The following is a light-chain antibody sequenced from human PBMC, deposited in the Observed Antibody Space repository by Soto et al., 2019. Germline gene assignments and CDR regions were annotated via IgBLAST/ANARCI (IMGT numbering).Light chain of an antibody. CDR3: SAYTTSGTLV. Sequence: QSALTQPASVSGSPGQSITISCTGTSSDVGGYNHVSWYQQYPGKAPKLMIYEVSNRPSGVSNRFSGSKSGNTASLTISGLQAEDAADYYCSAYTTSGTLVFGGRTKLTVL. CDR1: SSDVGGYNH. V-gene: IGLV2-14*01. CDR2: EVS. J-gene: IGLJ2*01.